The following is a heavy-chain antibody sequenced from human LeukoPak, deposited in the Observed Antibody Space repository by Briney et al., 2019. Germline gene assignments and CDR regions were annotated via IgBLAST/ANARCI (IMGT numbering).Heavy chain of an antibody. CDR2: ISGSGGTT. CDR3: AGLQYYFDY. J-gene: IGHJ4*02. V-gene: IGHV3-23*01. D-gene: IGHD4-11*01. Sequence: PGGSLRLSCAASGFTFTTYAMSWVRQAPGKGLEWVSAISGSGGTTYYADSVKGRFSISRDNSKNTLDLQMNSLRAEDTAVYYCAGLQYYFDYWGQGTLVTVSS. CDR1: GFTFTTYA.